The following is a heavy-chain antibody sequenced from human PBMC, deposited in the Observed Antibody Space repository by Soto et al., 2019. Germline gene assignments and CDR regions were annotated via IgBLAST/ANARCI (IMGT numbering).Heavy chain of an antibody. CDR3: ARHPEPYYYDSSCYGWFDP. CDR1: GYSFTSYW. J-gene: IGHJ5*02. CDR2: FDPSDSYT. Sequence: PWESLKISCKGPGYSFTSYWISWVRQMPGKGLEWMGRFDPSDSYTNYSPSFQGHVTISADKSISTAYLQWSSLKASDTAMYYCARHPEPYYYDSSCYGWFDPWGQGTLVTVS. D-gene: IGHD3-22*01. V-gene: IGHV5-10-1*01.